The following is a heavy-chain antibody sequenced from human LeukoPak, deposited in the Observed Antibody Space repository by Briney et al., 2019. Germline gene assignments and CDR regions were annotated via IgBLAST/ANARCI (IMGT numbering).Heavy chain of an antibody. J-gene: IGHJ3*02. CDR1: GFTFSSYS. D-gene: IGHD3-16*01. CDR3: ARDRVYDYVGGAFDI. V-gene: IGHV3-21*01. Sequence: GGSLRLSCAASGFTFSSYSMNWVRQAPGKGLEWVSSISSSSSYIYYADSVKGRFTISRDNAKNSLYLQMNSLRAEDTAVYYCARDRVYDYVGGAFDIWGQGTMVTVSS. CDR2: ISSSSSYI.